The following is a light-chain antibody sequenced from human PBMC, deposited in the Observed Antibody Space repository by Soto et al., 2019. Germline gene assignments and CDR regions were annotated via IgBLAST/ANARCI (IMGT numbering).Light chain of an antibody. CDR3: SSYTSSSTPMV. CDR1: SSDVGGYNY. V-gene: IGLV2-14*01. J-gene: IGLJ1*01. Sequence: QSVLTQSASVSGSPGQSITISCTGTSSDVGGYNYVSWYQQHPGKAPKLMIYEVSNRPSGVSNRFSGSKSGNTASLTISGLQAEDEADYYCSSYTSSSTPMVFGTGTKLTVL. CDR2: EVS.